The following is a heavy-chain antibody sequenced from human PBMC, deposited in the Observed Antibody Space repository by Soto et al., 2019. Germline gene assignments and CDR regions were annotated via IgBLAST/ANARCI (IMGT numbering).Heavy chain of an antibody. Sequence: AETLSLTCTVSGVSICRYYWSWILQPPVKGLEWIGYIYYSGSTNYNPSLKSRVTISVDTSKNQFSLKLSSVTAADTAVYYCARGGQQLSPPNYYYYYGMDVWGQGTTVTVSS. CDR3: ARGGQQLSPPNYYYYYGMDV. J-gene: IGHJ6*02. V-gene: IGHV4-59*01. D-gene: IGHD6-13*01. CDR1: GVSICRYY. CDR2: IYYSGST.